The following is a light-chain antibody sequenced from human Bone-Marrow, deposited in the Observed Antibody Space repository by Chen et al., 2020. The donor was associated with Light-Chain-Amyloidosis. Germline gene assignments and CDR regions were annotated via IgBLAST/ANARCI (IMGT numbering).Light chain of an antibody. CDR2: EDD. CDR3: QSYQGSSQGV. J-gene: IGLJ3*02. V-gene: IGLV6-57*01. Sequence: NFMLTQPHSVSESPGKTVIISCTRSSGSIATNYVQWYQQRPGSSPTTVIYEDDQRPSGVPDRCSGASDRSSNSAPLSGSGLKTEDEADYYCQSYQGSSQGVFGGGTKLTVL. CDR1: SGSIATNY.